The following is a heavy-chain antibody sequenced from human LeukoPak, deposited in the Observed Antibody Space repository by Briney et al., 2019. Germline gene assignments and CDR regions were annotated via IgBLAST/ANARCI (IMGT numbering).Heavy chain of an antibody. CDR3: ARDGVFHDSDGYSFDY. V-gene: IGHV4-38-2*02. Sequence: SETLSLTCAVSNYSITSGYFWGWIRPPPGKGLEWIASIYHSGTTYYNPSLRKRVTLFVDTSKNQFSLKLTSLTAADTAVYYCARDGVFHDSDGYSFDYWGQGTLVTVSS. J-gene: IGHJ4*02. CDR1: NYSITSGYF. CDR2: IYHSGTT. D-gene: IGHD3-22*01.